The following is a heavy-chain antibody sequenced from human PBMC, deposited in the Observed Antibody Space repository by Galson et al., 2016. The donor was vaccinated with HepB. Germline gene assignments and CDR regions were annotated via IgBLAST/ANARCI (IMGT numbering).Heavy chain of an antibody. CDR2: ISFDGSNK. V-gene: IGHV3-30*04. D-gene: IGHD6-19*01. CDR1: GFRFSSYT. Sequence: SLRLSCAASGFRFSSYTVHWVRRALGKGLEWVAVISFDGSNKYYADSVKGRFTISRDNSNNTLYLQMNSLRAEDTAVYYCASEGAVAVTGGDFAYWGQGTLVTGSS. CDR3: ASEGAVAVTGGDFAY. J-gene: IGHJ4*02.